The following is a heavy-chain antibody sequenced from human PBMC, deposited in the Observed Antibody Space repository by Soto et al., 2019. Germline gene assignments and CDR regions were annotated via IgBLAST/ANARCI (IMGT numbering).Heavy chain of an antibody. J-gene: IGHJ6*02. CDR3: ARGSFSYYYYGMDV. CDR2: IGTAGDT. CDR1: GFTFSSYD. Sequence: GGSLRLSCAASGFTFSSYDMHWVRQATGKGLEWVSAIGTAGDTYYPGSVKGRFTISRENAKNSLYLQMNSLRAGDTAVYYCARGSFSYYYYGMDVWGQGTTVTVSS. V-gene: IGHV3-13*04.